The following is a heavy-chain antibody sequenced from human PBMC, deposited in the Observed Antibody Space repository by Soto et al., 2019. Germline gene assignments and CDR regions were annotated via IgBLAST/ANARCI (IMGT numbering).Heavy chain of an antibody. CDR1: GGSFSGYY. V-gene: IGHV4-34*01. CDR3: ARGRVRGVIRSYMDV. Sequence: TXXTLSLPCAVYGGSFSGYYWRWIPQPPGKGLEWIGEINHSGSTNYNPSLKSRVTISVDTSKNQFSLKLSSVTAEDTAVYYCARGRVRGVIRSYMDVWGKGTTVTVSS. J-gene: IGHJ6*03. CDR2: INHSGST. D-gene: IGHD3-10*01.